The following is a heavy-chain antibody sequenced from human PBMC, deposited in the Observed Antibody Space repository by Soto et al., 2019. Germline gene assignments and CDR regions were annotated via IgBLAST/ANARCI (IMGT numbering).Heavy chain of an antibody. J-gene: IGHJ5*02. V-gene: IGHV3-15*01. Sequence: PGGSLRLSCAAAGFTFSNAWMSWVRHAPGKGLEWVGRIKSKTDGGTTDYAAPGKGRCTISSDDSKNTVYLQQNSLKPEDTAVYYCTADAFTFLDEGWFDPCRQGSRVTVSS. CDR1: GFTFSNAW. CDR2: IKSKTDGGTT. D-gene: IGHD3-3*01. CDR3: TADAFTFLDEGWFDP.